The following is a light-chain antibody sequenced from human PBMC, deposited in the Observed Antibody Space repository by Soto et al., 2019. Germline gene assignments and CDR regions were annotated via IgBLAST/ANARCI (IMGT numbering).Light chain of an antibody. V-gene: IGKV1-9*01. Sequence: DIQLTQSPSFLSASVGDRVTITCRASQGIYSFLAWYQQKPGKAPKLLIYAASILQSGVPSRFGGSGSGTEFTLTISSLQPEDFATYYFQQLNSYPLTFGGGTKVEIK. CDR1: QGIYSF. J-gene: IGKJ4*01. CDR3: QQLNSYPLT. CDR2: AAS.